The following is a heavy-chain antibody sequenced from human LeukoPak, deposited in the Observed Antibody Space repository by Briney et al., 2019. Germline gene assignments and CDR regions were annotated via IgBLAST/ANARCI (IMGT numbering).Heavy chain of an antibody. J-gene: IGHJ5*02. V-gene: IGHV3-30-3*01. CDR2: ISYDGSNK. D-gene: IGHD6-19*01. CDR1: GFTFSSYA. Sequence: GGSLRLSCAASGFTFSSYAMHWVRQAPGKGLEWVAVISYDGSNKYYADSVKGRLTISRDNSKNTLYLQMNSLRAEDTAVYYCARDLAIAVAGSLDPWGQGTLVTVSS. CDR3: ARDLAIAVAGSLDP.